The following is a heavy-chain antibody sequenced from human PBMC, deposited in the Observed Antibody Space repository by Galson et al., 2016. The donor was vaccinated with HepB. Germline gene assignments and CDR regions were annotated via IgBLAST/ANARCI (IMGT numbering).Heavy chain of an antibody. V-gene: IGHV1-18*04. J-gene: IGHJ4*02. CDR3: ARGSGDDYFDF. D-gene: IGHD1-26*01. CDR1: GYAFGNNG. CDR2: ISGFNGNT. Sequence: SVKVSCKASGYAFGNNGISWVRQAPGQGLEWMGWISGFNGNTKYAQRLQGRVTMTTDTSTSTAYMEMGSLTSDDTAMYYCARGSGDDYFDFWGPGTLVTVSS.